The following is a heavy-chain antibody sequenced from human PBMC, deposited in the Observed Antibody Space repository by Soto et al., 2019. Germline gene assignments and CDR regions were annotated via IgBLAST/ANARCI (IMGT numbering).Heavy chain of an antibody. J-gene: IGHJ3*02. CDR2: TQNTGNT. Sequence: QVHLQESGPGLVKPSETLSLTCVMSGGSINGYYWSWVRQPPGKGLEWIGYTQNTGNTHYDPSLKSRVTISLDTSRNQFSLNLSSVTTADTAVYYCARVWGPENWGFQSFDIWGQGTMVTVSS. CDR1: GGSINGYY. CDR3: ARVWGPENWGFQSFDI. D-gene: IGHD7-27*01. V-gene: IGHV4-59*01.